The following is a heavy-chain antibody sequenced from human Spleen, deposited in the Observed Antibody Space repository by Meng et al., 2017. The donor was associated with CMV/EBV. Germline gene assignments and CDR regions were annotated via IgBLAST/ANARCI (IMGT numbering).Heavy chain of an antibody. CDR3: TRWHSGSNFDY. D-gene: IGHD1-26*01. CDR2: IRRNAYGGTT. J-gene: IGHJ4*02. CDR1: GFTFSNAW. V-gene: IGHV3-49*04. Sequence: GESLKISCAASGFTFSNAWMSWVRQAPGKGLEWVGFIRRNAYGGTTEYAASVRGRFTISRDDSKSIAYLQMNSLKTEDTAVYYCTRWHSGSNFDYWGQGTLVTVSS.